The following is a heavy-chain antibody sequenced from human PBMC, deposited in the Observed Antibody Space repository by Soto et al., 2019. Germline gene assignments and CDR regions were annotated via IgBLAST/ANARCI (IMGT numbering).Heavy chain of an antibody. D-gene: IGHD3-10*01. CDR2: IIPILGIA. CDR3: ARDLEKYGSGSAPFDS. Sequence: QVQLVQSGAEVKKPGSSVKVSCKASGGTFSSYTISWVRQAPGQGLEWMGRIIPILGIANYAQKFQGRVKMTADKSTSTANMELSSLRSEDTAVYYCARDLEKYGSGSAPFDSWGQGTLVTVSS. V-gene: IGHV1-69*08. J-gene: IGHJ4*02. CDR1: GGTFSSYT.